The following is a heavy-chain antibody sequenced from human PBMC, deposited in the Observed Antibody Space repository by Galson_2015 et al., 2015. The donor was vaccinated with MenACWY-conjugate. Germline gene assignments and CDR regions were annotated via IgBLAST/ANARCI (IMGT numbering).Heavy chain of an antibody. V-gene: IGHV3-7*01. J-gene: IGHJ3*01. CDR3: ARAKEQWLSKTFDL. D-gene: IGHD6-19*01. CDR2: IKQDGSGK. Sequence: SLRLSCATSGLTFSNVWMSWVRQAPGKGLEWVANIKQDGSGKYYVDSVKGRFIISRDNAKNSLFLQMDSLRAEDTALYYCARAKEQWLSKTFDLWGQGTMVTVSS. CDR1: GLTFSNVW.